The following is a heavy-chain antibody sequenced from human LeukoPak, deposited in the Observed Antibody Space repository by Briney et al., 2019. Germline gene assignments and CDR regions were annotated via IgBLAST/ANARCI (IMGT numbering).Heavy chain of an antibody. CDR2: INHSGST. CDR3: ARAHDLNTYCSGGSCYSGAFDI. Sequence: SSETPSLTCAVYGGSFSGYYWSWIRQPPGKGLEWIGEINHSGSTNYNPSLKSRVTISVDTSKNQFSLKLSSVTVADTAVYYCARAHDLNTYCSGGSCYSGAFDIWGQGTMVTVSS. J-gene: IGHJ3*02. V-gene: IGHV4-34*01. D-gene: IGHD2-15*01. CDR1: GGSFSGYY.